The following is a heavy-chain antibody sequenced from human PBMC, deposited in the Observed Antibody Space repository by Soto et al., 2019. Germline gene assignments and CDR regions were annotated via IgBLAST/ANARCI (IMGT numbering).Heavy chain of an antibody. CDR1: GFSFSYYA. V-gene: IGHV3-30*03. Sequence: GGSLRLSCVASGFSFSYYAMHWVRQAPGRGLEPVAVMSGDGSKNYYADSVKGRFTISRDNAYNSLYLQVSSLRAEDTAVYYCARGWLRDPWMYWGQGTTVTVSS. D-gene: IGHD5-12*01. J-gene: IGHJ6*02. CDR2: MSGDGSKN. CDR3: ARGWLRDPWMY.